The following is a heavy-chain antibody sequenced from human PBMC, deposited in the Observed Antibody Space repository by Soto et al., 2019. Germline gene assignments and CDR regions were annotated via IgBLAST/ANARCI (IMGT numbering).Heavy chain of an antibody. Sequence: QVQLVQSGAEVQKPGSSVKVSCKASGGTFSSYAISWVRQAPGQGLEWMGGIIPISDTTNYAHKFQGRVTITADEATSTAYMELSSLRAEDTAVYYCARSQGSSTSLETYYYYYYGMDVWGQGKTVTVPS. CDR1: GGTFSSYA. J-gene: IGHJ6*02. CDR3: ARSQGSSTSLETYYYYYYGMDV. D-gene: IGHD2-2*01. CDR2: IIPISDTT. V-gene: IGHV1-69*01.